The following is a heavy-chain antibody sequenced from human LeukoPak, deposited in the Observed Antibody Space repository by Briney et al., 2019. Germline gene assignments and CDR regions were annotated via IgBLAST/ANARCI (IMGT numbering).Heavy chain of an antibody. D-gene: IGHD3-22*01. V-gene: IGHV4-61*08. CDR1: GGSISSGGYY. J-gene: IGHJ6*02. Sequence: SETLSLTCTVSGGSISSGGYYWSWIRQPPGKGLEWIGYIYYSGSTNYNPSLKSRVTISVDTSKNQFSLKLSSVTAADTAVYYCARGFPPQYYYDSSGGGHYYYYYGMDVWGQGTTVTVSS. CDR2: IYYSGST. CDR3: ARGFPPQYYYDSSGGGHYYYYYGMDV.